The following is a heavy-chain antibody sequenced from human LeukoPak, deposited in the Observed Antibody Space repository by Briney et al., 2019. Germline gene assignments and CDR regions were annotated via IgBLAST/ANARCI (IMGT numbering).Heavy chain of an antibody. CDR1: GGSISSYH. J-gene: IGHJ3*02. Sequence: SETLSLTCTVSGGSISSYHWSWIRQPPGKGLEWIGYIYYSGSTNYNPSLKSRVTISVDTSKNQFSLKLSSVTAADTAVYYCAGNYRRDAFDIWGQGTMVTVSS. V-gene: IGHV4-59*01. D-gene: IGHD1-7*01. CDR3: AGNYRRDAFDI. CDR2: IYYSGST.